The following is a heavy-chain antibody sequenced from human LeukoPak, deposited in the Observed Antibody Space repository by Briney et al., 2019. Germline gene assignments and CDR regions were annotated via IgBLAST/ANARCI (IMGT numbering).Heavy chain of an antibody. V-gene: IGHV3-30-3*01. D-gene: IGHD2-15*01. CDR2: ISYDGSNK. CDR3: ARDQVTAVTATPSY. CDR1: GFTFGSYV. J-gene: IGHJ4*02. Sequence: GRSLRLSCAASGFTFGSYVMHWVRQAPGKGLEWVAFISYDGSNKYYADSVKGRFTISRDSSKNTLYLQMNSLRAEDTAVYYCARDQVTAVTATPSYWGQGTLVTVSS.